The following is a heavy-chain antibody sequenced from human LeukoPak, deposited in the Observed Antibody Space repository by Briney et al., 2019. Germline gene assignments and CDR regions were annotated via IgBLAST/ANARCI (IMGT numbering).Heavy chain of an antibody. Sequence: ASAKVSCKASGYTFTSSYINWVRQATRQGLEWMGWMNPNSGNTGYAQKFQDRVTITRNTSISTAYMELRTLRSDDTAVYYCARDNTAFTILTPGSVPDYYYYIDVWGKGTTVTISS. V-gene: IGHV1-8*03. CDR3: ARDNTAFTILTPGSVPDYYYYIDV. CDR1: GYTFTSSY. J-gene: IGHJ6*03. D-gene: IGHD3-9*01. CDR2: MNPNSGNT.